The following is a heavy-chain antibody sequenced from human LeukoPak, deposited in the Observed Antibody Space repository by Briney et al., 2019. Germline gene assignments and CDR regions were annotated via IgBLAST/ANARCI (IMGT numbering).Heavy chain of an antibody. CDR1: GGSISSYY. Sequence: SETLPLTCTVSGGSISSYYWSWIGHPAGKGLGGFGRIYTSGSTNYNPSLKSRVTMSVDTSKNQFSLRLSSVTAADTAVYYCARVLAVAGTYYYYHYMDVWGKGTTVTVSS. V-gene: IGHV4-4*07. J-gene: IGHJ6*03. D-gene: IGHD6-19*01. CDR2: IYTSGST. CDR3: ARVLAVAGTYYYYHYMDV.